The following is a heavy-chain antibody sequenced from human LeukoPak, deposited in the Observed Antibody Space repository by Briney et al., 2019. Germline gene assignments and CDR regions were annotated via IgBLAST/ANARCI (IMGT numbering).Heavy chain of an antibody. V-gene: IGHV4-4*07. CDR3: ARSSGYCSSTSCYGGAFDI. D-gene: IGHD2-2*01. CDR1: GGSISSYY. CDR2: IYTSGST. J-gene: IGHJ3*02. Sequence: PSGTLSLTCTVSGGSISSYYWSWIRQPAGKGLEWIVRIYTSGSTNYNPSLRSRGTISVYTYKNHFSLKLSSVTAAETAVYYCARSSGYCSSTSCYGGAFDICGQATMATVSS.